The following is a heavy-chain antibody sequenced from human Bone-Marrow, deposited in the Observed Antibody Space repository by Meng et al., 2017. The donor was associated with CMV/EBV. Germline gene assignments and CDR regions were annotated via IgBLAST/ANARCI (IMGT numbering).Heavy chain of an antibody. D-gene: IGHD2-2*01. CDR3: ARGVGSSWFDP. CDR2: MNPRNGDT. J-gene: IGHJ5*02. CDR1: GDRFSDHF. Sequence: SCEPSGDRFSDHFIHWVRQAPGQGLEWMGWMNPRNGDTKYAQMFRGRVTLTRDTSISTAYIQLNRLTSDDTAVYYCARGVGSSWFDPWGQGALVTVSS. V-gene: IGHV1-2*02.